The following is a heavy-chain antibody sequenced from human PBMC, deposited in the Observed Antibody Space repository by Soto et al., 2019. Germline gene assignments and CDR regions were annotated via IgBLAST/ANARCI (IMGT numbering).Heavy chain of an antibody. V-gene: IGHV4-61*08. CDR3: ARTTGSRSLDV. J-gene: IGHJ3*01. CDR1: GASISNTGFY. CDR2: IYSSGST. D-gene: IGHD3-9*01. Sequence: QVQLQESGPGLVKPSETLSLTATVAGASISNTGFYWSWIRQPPGKGLEWIGYIYSSGSTTYNSSLKSRVTISLDTSKTQVSLNLTSVTAADTAMYYCARTTGSRSLDVWGHGTMVSVSS.